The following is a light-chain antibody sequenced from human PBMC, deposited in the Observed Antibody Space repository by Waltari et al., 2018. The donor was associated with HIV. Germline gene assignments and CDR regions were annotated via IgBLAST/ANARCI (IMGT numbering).Light chain of an antibody. J-gene: IGKJ1*01. CDR1: QTIRDTF. V-gene: IGKV3-20*01. CDR3: QQYGSPPRT. CDR2: GAS. Sequence: EIVLTQSPATLSLYQGERAILSCRASQTIRDTFLAWYQQRPGQAPTLLISGASTRATGIPDRFSGNGSGTEFTLTISRLEPADLAVYYCQQYGSPPRTFGQGTKVEIK.